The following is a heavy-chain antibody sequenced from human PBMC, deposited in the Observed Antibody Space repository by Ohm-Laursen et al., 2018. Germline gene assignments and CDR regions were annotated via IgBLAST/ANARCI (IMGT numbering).Heavy chain of an antibody. D-gene: IGHD4-23*01. V-gene: IGHV1-8*01. Sequence: GASVTVSCKASGYTFSSYDIIWVRQASGQGPEWMGWMNPNSHNTGYARKFRGRVSMTSDSSISTAYMELYSLTSEDTATYYCARAVRYQLLSDPWGQGTLVTVSS. J-gene: IGHJ5*02. CDR3: ARAVRYQLLSDP. CDR2: MNPNSHNT. CDR1: GYTFSSYD.